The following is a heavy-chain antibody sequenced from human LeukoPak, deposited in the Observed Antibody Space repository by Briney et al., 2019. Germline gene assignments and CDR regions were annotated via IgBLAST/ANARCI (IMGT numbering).Heavy chain of an antibody. CDR2: IYHSGST. V-gene: IGHV4-30-2*01. D-gene: IGHD2-2*01. CDR3: ARRYCSSTSCYADY. Sequence: PSETLSLTCAVSGGSISSGGYSWSWIRQPPGKGLEWIGYIYHSGSTYYNPYLKSRVTISVDRSKNQFSLKLSSVTAADTAVYYCARRYCSSTSCYADYWGQGTLVTVSS. J-gene: IGHJ4*02. CDR1: GGSISSGGYS.